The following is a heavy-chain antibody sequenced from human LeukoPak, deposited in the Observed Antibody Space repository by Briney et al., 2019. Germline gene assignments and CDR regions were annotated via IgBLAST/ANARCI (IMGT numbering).Heavy chain of an antibody. CDR1: GLTFRTYS. CDR3: ARGSAMVYYYMDV. D-gene: IGHD5-18*01. Sequence: GGSLRLSCAASGLTFRTYSMNWVRQAPGKGLEWVSYISSGGSTIYYADSVKGRFTISRDNAKNSLYLQMNSLRAEDTAVYYCARGSAMVYYYMDVWGKGTTVTISS. J-gene: IGHJ6*03. V-gene: IGHV3-48*04. CDR2: ISSGGSTI.